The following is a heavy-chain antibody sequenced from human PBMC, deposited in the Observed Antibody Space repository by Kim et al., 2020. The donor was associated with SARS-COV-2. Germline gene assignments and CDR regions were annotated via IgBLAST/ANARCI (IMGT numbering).Heavy chain of an antibody. Sequence: RNYAQKFQERVTMPRDTSIGTAYMELTSLRSDDTAVYYCARPTYGDYFHYWGQGTLVTVSS. J-gene: IGHJ4*02. CDR2: R. CDR3: ARPTYGDYFHY. D-gene: IGHD4-17*01. V-gene: IGHV1-2*02.